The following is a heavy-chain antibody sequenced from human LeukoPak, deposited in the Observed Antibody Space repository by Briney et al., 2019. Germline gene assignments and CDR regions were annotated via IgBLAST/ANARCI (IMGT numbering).Heavy chain of an antibody. D-gene: IGHD1-1*01. CDR2: IYSGGSS. V-gene: IGHV4-39*07. CDR1: GGSMSNYY. J-gene: IGHJ6*02. CDR3: ARDAGHQLSRRNYYAMDV. Sequence: SETLSLTCTVSGGSMSNYYWGWIRQPPGKELEWIGSIYSGGSSYYNPSLKSRVTISVDTSNNQFSLKVNSVTAADTAVYYCARDAGHQLSRRNYYAMDVWGQGTTVTVSS.